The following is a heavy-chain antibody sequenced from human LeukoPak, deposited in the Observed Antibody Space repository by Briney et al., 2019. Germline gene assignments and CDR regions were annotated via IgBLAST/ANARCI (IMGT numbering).Heavy chain of an antibody. Sequence: ASVKISRTTSVYTFTLYYMHWVRQAPPQGLEGMGWINPNSGGTNDAQSFQGRVTMTRDTSSSTGYMELRRLRSDDTAVYDCARDYSSYTFDYWGQGTLVTVSS. V-gene: IGHV1-2*02. D-gene: IGHD4-11*01. CDR2: INPNSGGT. J-gene: IGHJ4*02. CDR1: VYTFTLYY. CDR3: ARDYSSYTFDY.